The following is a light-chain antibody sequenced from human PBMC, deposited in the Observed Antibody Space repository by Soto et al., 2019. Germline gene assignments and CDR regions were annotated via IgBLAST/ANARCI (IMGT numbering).Light chain of an antibody. J-gene: IGKJ4*01. CDR3: QQYSNWPLLS. V-gene: IGKV3-11*01. Sequence: EVVLTQSPATLSLSPGERATLSCRASQSVSEFLAWYQQKPGQAPRLLIYDASNRATGIPARFSGSGSGTDFTLTISSLEAEDFVVYYCQQYSNWPLLSFGGGTKVEIK. CDR1: QSVSEF. CDR2: DAS.